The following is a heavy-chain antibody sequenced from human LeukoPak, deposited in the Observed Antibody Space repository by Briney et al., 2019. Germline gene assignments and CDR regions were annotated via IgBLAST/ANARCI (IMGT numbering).Heavy chain of an antibody. D-gene: IGHD2-2*01. CDR1: GGTFSSYA. J-gene: IGHJ3*02. V-gene: IGHV1-69*05. CDR2: IIPIFGTA. Sequence: SVKVSCKASGGTFSSYAISWVRQAPGQGLEWMGGIIPIFGTANNAQKFQGRVTITTDESTSTAYMELSSLRSEGTAVYYCARAPPHCSSTSCPVYGAFDIWGQGTMVTVSS. CDR3: ARAPPHCSSTSCPVYGAFDI.